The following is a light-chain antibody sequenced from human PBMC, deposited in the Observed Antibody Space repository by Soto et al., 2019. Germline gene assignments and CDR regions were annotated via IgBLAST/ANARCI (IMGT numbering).Light chain of an antibody. CDR3: QEYGTSPRLT. CDR2: GTS. J-gene: IGKJ4*01. CDR1: ESVSRN. Sequence: ELVMTQSPATLSVSPGERATLSFRASESVSRNLAWYQQKPGQAPRLLIYGTSSRATGIPDRFSGSGSGIDFTLTISRLEPEDFAVYYCQEYGTSPRLTFGGGTKVDIK. V-gene: IGKV3-20*01.